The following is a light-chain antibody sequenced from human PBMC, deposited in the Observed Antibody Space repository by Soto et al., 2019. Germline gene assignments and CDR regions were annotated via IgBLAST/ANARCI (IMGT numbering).Light chain of an antibody. CDR3: QQYGSSPPRIT. Sequence: EIVFTQSPATPSLSPGERATLSCRARQSVRTSLAWYQQKPGQAPRLLIYGASSRATGIPDRFSGSGSGTDFTLTISRLEPEDFAVYYCQQYGSSPPRITFGGGTKVDIK. J-gene: IGKJ4*01. CDR1: QSVRTS. CDR2: GAS. V-gene: IGKV3-20*01.